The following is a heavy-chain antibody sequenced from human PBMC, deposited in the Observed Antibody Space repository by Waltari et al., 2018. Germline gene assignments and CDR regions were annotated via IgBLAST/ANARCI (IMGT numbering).Heavy chain of an antibody. Sequence: QVQLQESGPGLVKPSETLSLTCTVSGGSISSYYWSWIRQPPGKGLEWMGYIYYSGSTNYNPSLKSRVTISVDTSKNQFSLKLSSVTAADTAVYYCARQPAVAGTGLDYWGQGTLVTVSS. V-gene: IGHV4-59*01. CDR3: ARQPAVAGTGLDY. CDR2: IYYSGST. CDR1: GGSISSYY. D-gene: IGHD6-19*01. J-gene: IGHJ4*02.